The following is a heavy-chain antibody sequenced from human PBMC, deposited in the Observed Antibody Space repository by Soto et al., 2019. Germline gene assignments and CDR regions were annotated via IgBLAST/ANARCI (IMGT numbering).Heavy chain of an antibody. CDR3: SAPQYISSWYISY. Sequence: PGGSLRLSCAASGFTFSSYAMSWVRQVPGKGLEWVSAISGSGGTTYYADSVKGRFTISRDNSKNTLYLQMNSLRAEDTAVYYYSAPQYISSWYISYWGQGTQVTVSS. J-gene: IGHJ4*02. V-gene: IGHV3-23*01. CDR1: GFTFSSYA. CDR2: ISGSGGTT. D-gene: IGHD6-13*01.